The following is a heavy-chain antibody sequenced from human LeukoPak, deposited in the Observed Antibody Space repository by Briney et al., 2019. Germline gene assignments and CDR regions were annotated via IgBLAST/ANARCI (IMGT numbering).Heavy chain of an antibody. Sequence: PGGSLRLSCAASGFTFSSYSMNWVRQAPGKGLEWVSSISSSSSYIYYADSVKGRFTISRDNAKNSLYLQMNSLRAEDTAVYYCARSSDYGDYVPPLDYWGQGTLVTVSS. CDR1: GFTFSSYS. V-gene: IGHV3-21*01. CDR3: ARSSDYGDYVPPLDY. CDR2: ISSSSSYI. J-gene: IGHJ4*02. D-gene: IGHD4-17*01.